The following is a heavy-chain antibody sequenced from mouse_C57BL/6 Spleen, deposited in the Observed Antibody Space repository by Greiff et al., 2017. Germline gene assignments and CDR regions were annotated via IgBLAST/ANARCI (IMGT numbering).Heavy chain of an antibody. V-gene: IGHV3-6*01. CDR2: ISYDGSN. CDR1: GYSITSGYY. CDR3: ASEVYDYDFAY. Sequence: EVKLQESGPGLVKPSQSLSLTCSVTGYSITSGYYWNWIRQFPGNKLEWMGYISYDGSNNYNPSLKNRISITRDTSKNQFFLKLNSVTTEDTATYYCASEVYDYDFAYWGQGTLVTVSA. D-gene: IGHD2-4*01. J-gene: IGHJ3*01.